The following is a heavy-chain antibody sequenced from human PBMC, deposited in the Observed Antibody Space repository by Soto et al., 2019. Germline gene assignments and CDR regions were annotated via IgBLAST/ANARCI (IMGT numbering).Heavy chain of an antibody. V-gene: IGHV4-31*02. J-gene: IGHJ4*02. Sequence: LCGGSISSGGYYWSWIRQHPGKGLEWIGYIYYSGSTYYNPSLKSRVTISVDTSKNQFSLKLSSVTAADTAVYYCAREPQYYDSSGVWGQGTLVTVSS. CDR3: AREPQYYDSSGV. CDR1: GGSISSGGYY. D-gene: IGHD3-22*01. CDR2: IYYSGST.